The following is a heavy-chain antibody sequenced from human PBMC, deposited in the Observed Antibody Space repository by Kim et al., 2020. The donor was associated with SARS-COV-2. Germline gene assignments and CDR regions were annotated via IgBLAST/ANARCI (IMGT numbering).Heavy chain of an antibody. J-gene: IGHJ5*02. V-gene: IGHV4-39*01. D-gene: IGHD1-26*01. Sequence: SETLSLTCTVSGGSISSDSHYWGWIRQPPGNGLEWIGSVYHTGSTYYNPSLESRVTISVDTSKNQFSLKLSSVTAADTAVFYCARKVGGTHNWFDPWGQGTLVTVFS. CDR3: ARKVGGTHNWFDP. CDR2: VYHTGST. CDR1: GGSISSDSHY.